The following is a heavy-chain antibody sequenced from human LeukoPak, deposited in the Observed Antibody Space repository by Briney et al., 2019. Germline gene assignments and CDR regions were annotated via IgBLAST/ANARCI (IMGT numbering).Heavy chain of an antibody. CDR3: ARGKIPEWGNFDY. D-gene: IGHD1-14*01. Sequence: GGSLRLSCAASGFMFSTYAMRWVRQAPGKGLEWVSVIYSAGSTYYADSVKGRFIISRNNSKNTLYLQMNSLRAEDTAVYYCARGKIPEWGNFDYWGQGTLVTVSS. V-gene: IGHV3-53*01. J-gene: IGHJ4*02. CDR1: GFMFSTYA. CDR2: IYSAGST.